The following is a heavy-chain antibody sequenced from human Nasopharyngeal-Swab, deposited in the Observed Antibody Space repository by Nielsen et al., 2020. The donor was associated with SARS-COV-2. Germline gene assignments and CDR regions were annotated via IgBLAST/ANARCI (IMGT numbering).Heavy chain of an antibody. CDR3: AKDGGGLTGDLYYFDY. CDR1: GFTFSGSA. V-gene: IGHV3-9*01. CDR2: ISWNSGST. J-gene: IGHJ4*02. D-gene: IGHD7-27*01. Sequence: GGSLRLSCAASGFTFSGSAMHWVRQAPGKGLEWVSGISWNSGSTGYADSVKGRFTISRDNAKNSLYLQMNSLRAEDTALYYCAKDGGGLTGDLYYFDYWGQGTLVTVSS.